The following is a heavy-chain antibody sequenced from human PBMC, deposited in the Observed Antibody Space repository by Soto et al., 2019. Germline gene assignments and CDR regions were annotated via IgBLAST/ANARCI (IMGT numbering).Heavy chain of an antibody. V-gene: IGHV1-3*01. CDR3: ASPTHSSSWYPDYYYGMDV. D-gene: IGHD6-13*01. J-gene: IGHJ6*02. CDR2: INAGNGNT. CDR1: GYTFTSHA. Sequence: GASVKVSCKSSGYTFTSHAMHWVRQAPGQRLEWMGWINAGNGNTKYSQKFQGRVTITRDTSASTAYMELSSLRSEDTAVYYCASPTHSSSWYPDYYYGMDVWGQGTTVTVSS.